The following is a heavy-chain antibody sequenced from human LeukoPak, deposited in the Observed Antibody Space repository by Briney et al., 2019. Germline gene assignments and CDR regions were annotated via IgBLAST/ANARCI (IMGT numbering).Heavy chain of an antibody. CDR3: ARLQGDSTAVFDY. CDR2: IYYTGST. Sequence: WETLSLTCTVSGGSISGDYWSWIRQPPGKGLEWVAYIYYTGSTNYNPSLKSRVTISVDTSKNQFSLRLSSVTAADTAVYYCARLQGDSTAVFDYWGQGTLVSVSS. CDR1: GGSISGDY. V-gene: IGHV4-59*01. J-gene: IGHJ4*02. D-gene: IGHD2-21*01.